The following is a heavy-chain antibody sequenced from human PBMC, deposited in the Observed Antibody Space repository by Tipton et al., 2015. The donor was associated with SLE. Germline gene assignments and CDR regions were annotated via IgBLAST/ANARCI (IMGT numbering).Heavy chain of an antibody. J-gene: IGHJ4*02. Sequence: TLSLTCTVSGGSVSSSNYYWSWIRQPPGKGLEWIGSIFYSGSTYYNPSLRSRLTISVDTSRNQFSLKVTPVTAADTSVYYCARRRDGYDSGKRYFDSWGQGTLVTVSS. V-gene: IGHV4-39*01. CDR2: IFYSGST. D-gene: IGHD3-16*01. CDR1: GGSVSSSNYY. CDR3: ARRRDGYDSGKRYFDS.